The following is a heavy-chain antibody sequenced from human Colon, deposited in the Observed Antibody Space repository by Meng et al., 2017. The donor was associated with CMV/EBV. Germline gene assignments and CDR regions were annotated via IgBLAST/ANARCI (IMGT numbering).Heavy chain of an antibody. CDR3: VRGQGIMYV. CDR2: ISGSETST. J-gene: IGHJ4*02. CDR1: GFTFRTFA. D-gene: IGHD3-16*01. V-gene: IGHV3-23*01. Sequence: GESLKISCAASGFTFRTFAMGWVRQAPGKGLEWVSSISGSETSTYYSDSVKGRFTISRDTSKNTLSLQMNGLGAEDTAVYYCVRGQGIMYVWGQGTLVTVSS.